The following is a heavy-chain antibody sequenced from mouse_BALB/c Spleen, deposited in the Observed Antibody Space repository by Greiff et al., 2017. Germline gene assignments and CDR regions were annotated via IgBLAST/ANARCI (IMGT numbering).Heavy chain of an antibody. CDR1: GFTFSSFG. D-gene: IGHD2-1*01. CDR2: ISSGSSTI. V-gene: IGHV5-17*02. CDR3: ARTYGNYVPYAMDY. J-gene: IGHJ4*01. Sequence: VQLKESGGGLVQPGGSRKLSCAASGFTFSSFGMHWVRQAPEKGLEWVAYISSGSSTIYYADTVKGRFTISRDNPKNTLFLQMTSLRSEDTAMYYCARTYGNYVPYAMDYWGQGTSVTVSS.